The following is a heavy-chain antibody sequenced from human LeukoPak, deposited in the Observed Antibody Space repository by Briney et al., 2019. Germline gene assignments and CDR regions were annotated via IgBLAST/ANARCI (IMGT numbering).Heavy chain of an antibody. V-gene: IGHV3-48*01. Sequence: GGSLRLSCAASGFTFSDYSMNWVRQAPGNGLEWVSYISSSGTTIYSADSVKGRFTISRDNAKNSLYLQMNSLRAEDTAVYYCARDPSYGDYALSDYWGQGTLVTVSS. D-gene: IGHD4-17*01. J-gene: IGHJ4*02. CDR1: GFTFSDYS. CDR3: ARDPSYGDYALSDY. CDR2: ISSSGTTI.